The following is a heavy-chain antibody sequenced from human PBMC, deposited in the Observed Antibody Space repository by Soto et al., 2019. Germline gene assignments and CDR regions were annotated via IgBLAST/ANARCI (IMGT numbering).Heavy chain of an antibody. CDR1: GGSISSSSYY. J-gene: IGHJ5*02. D-gene: IGHD3-22*01. CDR2: IYYSGST. CDR3: ARHQWLSGAGLGWFDP. Sequence: QLQLQESGPGLVKPSETLSLTCTVSGGSISSSSYYWGWIRQPPGKGLEWIGSIYYSGSTYYNPSLKSRVTISVDTSKNQFSLKLSSVTAADTAVYYCARHQWLSGAGLGWFDPWGQGTLVTVSS. V-gene: IGHV4-39*01.